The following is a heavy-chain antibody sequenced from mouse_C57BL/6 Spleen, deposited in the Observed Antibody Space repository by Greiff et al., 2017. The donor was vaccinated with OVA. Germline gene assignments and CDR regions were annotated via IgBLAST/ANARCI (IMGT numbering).Heavy chain of an antibody. CDR1: GYTFTSYW. V-gene: IGHV1-64*01. Sequence: QVQLQQPGAELVKPGASVKLSCKASGYTFTSYWMHWVKQRPGQGLEWIGMIHPNSGSTNYNEKFKSKATLTVDKSSSTAYMQLSSLTSEDSAVYDCARLLRQDYWYFDVWGTGTTVTVSS. CDR3: ARLLRQDYWYFDV. D-gene: IGHD1-2*01. J-gene: IGHJ1*03. CDR2: IHPNSGST.